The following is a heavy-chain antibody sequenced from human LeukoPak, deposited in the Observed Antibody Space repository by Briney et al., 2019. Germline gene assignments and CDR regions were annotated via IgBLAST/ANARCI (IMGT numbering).Heavy chain of an antibody. D-gene: IGHD1-1*01. CDR1: GGSISSSSYY. V-gene: IGHV4-39*07. J-gene: IGHJ4*02. CDR2: IYYSGST. CDR3: ARADVETNGFDY. Sequence: PSETLSLTCTVSGGSISSSSYYWGWIRQPPGKGLEWIGSIYYSGSTYYNPSLKSRVTISVDTSKNQFSLKLSSVTAADTAVYYCARADVETNGFDYWGQGTLVTVSS.